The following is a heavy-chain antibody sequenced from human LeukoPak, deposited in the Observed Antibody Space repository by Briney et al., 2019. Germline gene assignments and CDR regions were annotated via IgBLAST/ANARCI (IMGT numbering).Heavy chain of an antibody. CDR1: GYTFTNYG. CDR2: ISAYNGNT. CDR3: ARDRGDWLYFDY. D-gene: IGHD2-21*02. Sequence: ASVKVSCKASGYTFTNYGISWVRQAPGQGLEWMGWISAYNGNTNYAQNLQGRVTMTTDTSTSTAYMELRSLRSNDTAVYYCARDRGDWLYFDYWGQGTLVTVSS. J-gene: IGHJ4*02. V-gene: IGHV1-18*01.